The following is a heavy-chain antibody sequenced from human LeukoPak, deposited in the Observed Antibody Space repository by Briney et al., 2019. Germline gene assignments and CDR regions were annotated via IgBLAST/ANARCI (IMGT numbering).Heavy chain of an antibody. CDR2: INSDGSST. Sequence: GGSLRLSCAASGFTFSSYWMHWVRQAPGKGLVWDSRINSDGSSTSYADSVKGRFTISRDNAKNTLYLQMNSLRAEDTAVYYCARFTYGSGSYLFDYWGQGTLVTVSS. CDR1: GFTFSSYW. J-gene: IGHJ4*02. V-gene: IGHV3-74*01. D-gene: IGHD3-10*01. CDR3: ARFTYGSGSYLFDY.